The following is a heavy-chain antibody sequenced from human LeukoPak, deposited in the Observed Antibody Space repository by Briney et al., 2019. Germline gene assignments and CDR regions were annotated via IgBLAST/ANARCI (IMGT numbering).Heavy chain of an antibody. CDR2: INPNSGGT. V-gene: IGHV1-2*02. Sequence: ASVKVSCKASGYTFTCYYMHWVRQAPGQGLEWMGWINPNSGGTNYAQKYQGRVTMTRDTSISTAYMELSRLKSDDTAVYYCARDLSGYAFYYFDYWGQGTLVTVSS. CDR1: GYTFTCYY. D-gene: IGHD5-12*01. J-gene: IGHJ4*02. CDR3: ARDLSGYAFYYFDY.